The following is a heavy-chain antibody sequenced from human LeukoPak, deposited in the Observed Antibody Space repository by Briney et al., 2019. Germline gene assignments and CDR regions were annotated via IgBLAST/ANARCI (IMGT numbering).Heavy chain of an antibody. J-gene: IGHJ4*02. CDR2: IYYSGST. V-gene: IGHV4-39*01. Sequence: SETLSLTCTVSGASISSSSYYWGWIRQPPGKGLEWIGSIYYSGSTYYNPSLKSRVTISVYTSKNQFSLKLSSVTAADTAVYYCARPYSSGWYPFDYWGQGTLVTVSS. CDR3: ARPYSSGWYPFDY. CDR1: GASISSSSYY. D-gene: IGHD6-19*01.